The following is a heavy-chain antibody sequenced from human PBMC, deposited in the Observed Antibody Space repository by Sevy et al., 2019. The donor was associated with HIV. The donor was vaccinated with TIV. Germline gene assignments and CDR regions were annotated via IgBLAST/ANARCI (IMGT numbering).Heavy chain of an antibody. CDR2: MNPNSGNT. V-gene: IGHV1-8*01. J-gene: IGHJ4*02. Sequence: ASVKVSCNASGYTFTSYDINWVRQATGQGLEWMGWMNPNSGNTGDAQKFQGRVTMTRNTSISTAYMELSSLRSEDTAVYYCARGTRLRCMSYWGQGTLVTVSS. CDR1: GYTFTSYD. D-gene: IGHD3-3*01. CDR3: ARGTRLRCMSY.